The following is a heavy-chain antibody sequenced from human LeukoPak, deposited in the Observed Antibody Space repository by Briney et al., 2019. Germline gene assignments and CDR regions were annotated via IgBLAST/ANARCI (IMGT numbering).Heavy chain of an antibody. CDR1: GFTFNNFG. CDR3: ARDPSIDGDTAYFDY. J-gene: IGHJ4*02. Sequence: GGSLRLSCEASGFTFNNFGMHWVRQAPGKGLEWVAFIGYDESKKYYADSVKGRFTISRDNSKNTLFLQMNSLRTEDTAVYYCARDPSIDGDTAYFDYWGQGTLVTVSS. V-gene: IGHV3-30*02. D-gene: IGHD4-17*01. CDR2: IGYDESKK.